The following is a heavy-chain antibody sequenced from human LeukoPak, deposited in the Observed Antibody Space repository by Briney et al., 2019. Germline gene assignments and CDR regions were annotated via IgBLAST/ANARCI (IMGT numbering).Heavy chain of an antibody. CDR3: ARAGGVDTAMDANFVY. J-gene: IGHJ4*02. D-gene: IGHD5-18*01. Sequence: SETLSLTCPVSGGSISSYYWSWIRQPPGKGLEWIGYIYYSGSTNYNPSLKSRVTISVDTSKDQFSLKLSSVTAADTAVYYCARAGGVDTAMDANFVYWGQGTLVTVSS. CDR2: IYYSGST. CDR1: GGSISSYY. V-gene: IGHV4-59*01.